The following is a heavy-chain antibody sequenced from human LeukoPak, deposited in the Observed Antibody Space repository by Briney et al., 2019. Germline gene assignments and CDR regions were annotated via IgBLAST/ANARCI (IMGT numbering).Heavy chain of an antibody. D-gene: IGHD4-17*01. Sequence: ASVKVSCKASGYIFTGYYMHWVRQAPGQGLEWMGWINPNSGGTNYAQKFQGRVTMTRDTSISTAYMELSRLRSDDTAVYYCARTSPTVTTSAVWFDPWGQGTLVTVSS. J-gene: IGHJ5*02. CDR3: ARTSPTVTTSAVWFDP. CDR2: INPNSGGT. CDR1: GYIFTGYY. V-gene: IGHV1-2*02.